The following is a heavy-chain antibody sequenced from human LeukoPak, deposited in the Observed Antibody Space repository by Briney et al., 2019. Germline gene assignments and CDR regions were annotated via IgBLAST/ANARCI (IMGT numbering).Heavy chain of an antibody. CDR2: ISSSSSYI. CDR1: GFTFSSYS. CDR3: ARDWSGYSYGYLY. Sequence: GGSLRLSCAASGFTFSSYSMNWVRQAPGKGLEWVSSISSSSSYIYYADSVKGQFTISRDNAKNSLYLQMNSLRAEDTAVYYCARDWSGYSYGYLYWGQGTLVTVSS. V-gene: IGHV3-21*01. D-gene: IGHD5-18*01. J-gene: IGHJ4*02.